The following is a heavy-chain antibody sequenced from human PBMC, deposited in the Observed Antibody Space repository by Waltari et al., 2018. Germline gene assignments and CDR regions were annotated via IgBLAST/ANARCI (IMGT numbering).Heavy chain of an antibody. V-gene: IGHV3-9*01. J-gene: IGHJ4*02. D-gene: IGHD6-13*01. CDR2: ISWNSGSI. CDR3: AKGWAAAGTTGDY. CDR1: GFTFDDYA. Sequence: EVQLVESGGGLVQHGRSLRLSCAASGFTFDDYAMHWVRQAPGKGLEWVSGISWNSGSIGYADSVKGRFTISRDNAKNSLYLQMNSLRAEDTALYYCAKGWAAAGTTGDYWGQGTLVTVSS.